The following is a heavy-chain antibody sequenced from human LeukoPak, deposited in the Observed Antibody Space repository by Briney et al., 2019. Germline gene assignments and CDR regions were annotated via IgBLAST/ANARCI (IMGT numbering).Heavy chain of an antibody. Sequence: GGSLRLSCAASGSTFSSYAMHWVRQAPGKGLEWVAVISYDGSNKYYADSVKGRFTISRDNSKNTLYLQMNSLRAEDTAVYYCARDMDTAMVTGGPILDYWGQGTLVTVSS. V-gene: IGHV3-30*04. J-gene: IGHJ4*02. CDR1: GSTFSSYA. CDR2: ISYDGSNK. CDR3: ARDMDTAMVTGGPILDY. D-gene: IGHD5-18*01.